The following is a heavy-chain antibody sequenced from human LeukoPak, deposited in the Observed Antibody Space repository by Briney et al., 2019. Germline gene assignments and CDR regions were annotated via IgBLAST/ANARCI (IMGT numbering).Heavy chain of an antibody. J-gene: IGHJ4*02. CDR3: AREPGIAAAGTGGGLDY. V-gene: IGHV1-2*02. CDR2: INPNSGGT. Sequence: ASVKVSCKASGYTFTGYYMHWVRQAPGQGLEWMGWINPNSGGTNYAQKFQGRVTITRDTSISTAYMELSRLRSDDTAVYYCAREPGIAAAGTGGGLDYWGQGTLVTVSS. CDR1: GYTFTGYY. D-gene: IGHD6-13*01.